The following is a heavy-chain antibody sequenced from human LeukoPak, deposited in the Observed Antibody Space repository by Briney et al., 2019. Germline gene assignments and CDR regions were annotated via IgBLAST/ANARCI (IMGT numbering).Heavy chain of an antibody. CDR1: GGTFSSYA. CDR3: ARAPLLAAAGTRGFDY. J-gene: IGHJ4*02. Sequence: SVKVSCKASGGTFSSYAISWVRQAPGQGLEWTGGIIPIFGTANYAQKFQGRVTITADESTSTAYMELSSLRSEDTAVYYCARAPLLAAAGTRGFDYWGQGTLVTVSS. V-gene: IGHV1-69*01. D-gene: IGHD6-13*01. CDR2: IIPIFGTA.